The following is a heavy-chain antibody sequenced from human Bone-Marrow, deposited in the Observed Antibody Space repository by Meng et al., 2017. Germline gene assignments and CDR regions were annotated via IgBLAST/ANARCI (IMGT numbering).Heavy chain of an antibody. J-gene: IGHJ4*02. CDR3: ARGNGIPGY. CDR1: GCTFTSYA. V-gene: IGHV1-3*01. D-gene: IGHD1-14*01. CDR2: INAGNGNT. Sequence: HVQLWQAGAEVKNPWASVKVSWKASGCTFTSYAMHWVRQAPGQRLEWMGWINAGNGNTKYSQKFQGRVTITRDTSASTAYMELSSLRSEDTAAYYCARGNGIPGYWGQGTLVTVSS.